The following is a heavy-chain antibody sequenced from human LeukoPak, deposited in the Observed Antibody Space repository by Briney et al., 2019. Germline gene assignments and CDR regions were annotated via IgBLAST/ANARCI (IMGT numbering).Heavy chain of an antibody. CDR3: AREPVVLITTDAFDI. J-gene: IGHJ3*02. D-gene: IGHD3-22*01. Sequence: PGGSLRLSCAASGFTFNRYNMNWVRQAPGKGLEWVSSISSSSSYIYYADSVKGRFTISRDNAKNSLYLQMNSLRAEDTAVYYCAREPVVLITTDAFDIWGQGTMVTVSS. V-gene: IGHV3-21*01. CDR1: GFTFNRYN. CDR2: ISSSSSYI.